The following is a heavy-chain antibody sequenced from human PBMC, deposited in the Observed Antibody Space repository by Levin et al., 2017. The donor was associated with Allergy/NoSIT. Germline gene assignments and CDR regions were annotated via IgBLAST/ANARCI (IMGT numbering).Heavy chain of an antibody. V-gene: IGHV3-15*01. D-gene: IGHD2/OR15-2a*01. Sequence: GGSLRLSCAASGFTFSNAWMSWVRQAPGKGLEWVGRIKSKTDGGTTDYVAPVKGRFTISRDDSKNTLYLQMTSLKSEDTAVYYCTSAHTTSRDYWGQGTLVTVSS. J-gene: IGHJ4*02. CDR2: IKSKTDGGTT. CDR1: GFTFSNAW. CDR3: TSAHTTSRDY.